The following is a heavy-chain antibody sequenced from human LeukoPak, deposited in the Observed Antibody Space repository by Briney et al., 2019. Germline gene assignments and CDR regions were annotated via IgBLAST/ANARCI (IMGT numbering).Heavy chain of an antibody. CDR1: GGTFSMYA. Sequence: SVKVSCKSSGGTFSMYAVTWVRQAPGQGLEWMGGLIPVSATTTYAQRFQGRLSMTADDSWSTAYMELNSLRYEDTAVYYCARERIGYCSDDTCQSDFAFWGRGTLVTVSS. CDR3: ARERIGYCSDDTCQSDFAF. D-gene: IGHD2-15*01. CDR2: LIPVSATT. V-gene: IGHV1-69*01. J-gene: IGHJ4*02.